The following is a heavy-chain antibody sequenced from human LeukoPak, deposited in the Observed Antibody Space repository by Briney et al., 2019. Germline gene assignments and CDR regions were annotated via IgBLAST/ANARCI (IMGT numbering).Heavy chain of an antibody. D-gene: IGHD6-19*01. CDR1: GFTFSSYW. CDR2: INSDGSST. CDR3: ATPRGSSGWQYFDY. Sequence: GGSLRLSCAASGFTFSSYWMHWVRQAPGKGLVWVSRINSDGSSTSYADSVKGRFTISRDNAKNTLYLQMNSLRAEDTAVYYCATPRGSSGWQYFDYWGQGTLVTVSS. J-gene: IGHJ4*02. V-gene: IGHV3-74*01.